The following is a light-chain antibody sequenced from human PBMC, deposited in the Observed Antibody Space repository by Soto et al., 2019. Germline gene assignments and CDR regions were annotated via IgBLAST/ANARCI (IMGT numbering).Light chain of an antibody. CDR3: QQYNSYSRT. J-gene: IGKJ1*01. CDR1: QSISSW. V-gene: IGKV1-5*03. Sequence: DIQMTQSPSTLSASVGDRVTITCRASQSISSWLAWYQQKPGKPPKLLIYKASSLESGVPSRFSGSGSGTEFTLTISSLQPDDFATYYCQQYNSYSRTFGQGTKVDIK. CDR2: KAS.